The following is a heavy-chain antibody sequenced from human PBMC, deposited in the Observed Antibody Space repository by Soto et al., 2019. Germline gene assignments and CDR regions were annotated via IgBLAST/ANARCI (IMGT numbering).Heavy chain of an antibody. V-gene: IGHV3-64*01. CDR2: IGSDGGNT. D-gene: IGHD5-18*01. J-gene: IGHJ3*02. CDR3: ARGDPYSDTLRNDASDI. Sequence: EVQLVESGGGVVQPGGSLRLSCAASGFTFSSYAMHWVRQAPGKGLEYVSAIGSDGGNTYYANSVKDRFTISRDNSKNTLYLQMGSLRTEDMAVYYCARGDPYSDTLRNDASDIRGQGTMVTVSS. CDR1: GFTFSSYA.